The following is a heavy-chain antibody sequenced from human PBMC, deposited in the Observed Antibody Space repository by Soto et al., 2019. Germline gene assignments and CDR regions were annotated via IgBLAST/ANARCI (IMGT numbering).Heavy chain of an antibody. CDR2: IYYSGST. CDR1: GGSITSSSYY. D-gene: IGHD2-2*01. CDR3: ARLIHCKTTSCYFDY. V-gene: IGHV4-39*01. J-gene: IGHJ4*02. Sequence: SETLSLTCTVSGGSITSSSYYWGWIRQPPGKGLEWIGNIYYSGSTYYNPSLKSRVTISVDTSKNQFSLKLSSVTAADTAVFYCARLIHCKTTSCYFDYWGQGTLVTVSS.